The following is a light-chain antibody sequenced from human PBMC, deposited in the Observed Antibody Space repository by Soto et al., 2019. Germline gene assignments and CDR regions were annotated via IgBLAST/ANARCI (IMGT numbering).Light chain of an antibody. CDR3: QQYDNLPLT. CDR1: QYISNY. V-gene: IGKV1-33*01. J-gene: IGKJ3*01. CDR2: ESS. Sequence: DIQMTQSPPSLSASVGDRVTITCRASQYISNYLNWYQQKPGKAPKVLIYESSNLEAGVPSRFSGSGSGTEFTFTISSLQPEDIATYSCQQYDNLPLTFGPGTKVDIK.